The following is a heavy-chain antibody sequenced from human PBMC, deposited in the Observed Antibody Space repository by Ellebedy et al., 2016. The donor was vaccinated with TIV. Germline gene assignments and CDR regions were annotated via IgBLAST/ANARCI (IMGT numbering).Heavy chain of an antibody. CDR3: ARHHLAAAGTGNWYFDL. CDR2: IDPSDSYT. Sequence: GESLKISCKGSGYSFTSYWISWVRQMPGKGLEWMGRIDPSDSYTNYSPSFQGHVTISADKSISNAYLQWSSLKASDTAMYYCARHHLAAAGTGNWYFDLWGRGTLVTVSS. D-gene: IGHD6-13*01. V-gene: IGHV5-10-1*01. J-gene: IGHJ2*01. CDR1: GYSFTSYW.